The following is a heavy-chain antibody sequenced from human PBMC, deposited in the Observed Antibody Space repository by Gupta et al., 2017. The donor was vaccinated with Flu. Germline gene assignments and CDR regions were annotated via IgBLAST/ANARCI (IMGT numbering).Heavy chain of an antibody. Sequence: QVQLVQSGAEVKKPGASVKVSCKASGYTFTRYGISWVRQAPGQGLEWMGWISAYNSNTSYAQKLQGRVTMTTDTSRSTAYMELRSLRSDDTAVYYCAREITAVAGYYYYGMDVWGQGTTVTVSS. CDR1: GYTFTRYG. CDR2: ISAYNSNT. CDR3: AREITAVAGYYYYGMDV. V-gene: IGHV1-18*01. J-gene: IGHJ6*02. D-gene: IGHD6-19*01.